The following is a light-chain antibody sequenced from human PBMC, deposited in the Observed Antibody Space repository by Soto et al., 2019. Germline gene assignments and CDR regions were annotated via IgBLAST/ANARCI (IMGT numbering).Light chain of an antibody. CDR3: SSYTSSSTLV. J-gene: IGLJ1*01. CDR2: DVS. Sequence: QSALTQPASVSGSPGQSITISCTGTSSDVGGYNYVSWYQQHPGKVPKVMIYDVSNRPSGVSNRFSGSKSGNTASLTISGLQAEDEADDYCSSYTSSSTLVFGTGTKLTGL. CDR1: SSDVGGYNY. V-gene: IGLV2-14*03.